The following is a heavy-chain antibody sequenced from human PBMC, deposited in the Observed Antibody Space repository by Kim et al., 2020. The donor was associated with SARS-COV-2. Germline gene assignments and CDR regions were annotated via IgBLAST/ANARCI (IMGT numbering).Heavy chain of an antibody. J-gene: IGHJ3*02. D-gene: IGHD5-12*01. Sequence: SVKVSCKASGGTFSSYAISWVRQAPGQGLEWMGGIIPIFGTANYAQKFQGRVTITADESTSTAYMELSSLRSEDTAVYYCARDIVATIGADAFDIWGQGTMVTVSS. CDR3: ARDIVATIGADAFDI. CDR2: IIPIFGTA. CDR1: GGTFSSYA. V-gene: IGHV1-69*13.